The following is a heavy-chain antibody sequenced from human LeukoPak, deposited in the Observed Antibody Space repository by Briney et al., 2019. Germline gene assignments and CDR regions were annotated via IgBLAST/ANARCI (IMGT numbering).Heavy chain of an antibody. D-gene: IGHD6-19*01. CDR2: IYYSGST. V-gene: IGHV4-59*01. CDR3: TRSGGYSSPQNY. Sequence: SETLSLTCTVSGGSISSYYWSWIRQPPGKGLEWIGYIYYSGSTNYNPSLKSRVTISLDTSKSQFSLRLTSVTAADTAVYYCTRSGGYSSPQNYWGQGTLVTVSS. J-gene: IGHJ4*02. CDR1: GGSISSYY.